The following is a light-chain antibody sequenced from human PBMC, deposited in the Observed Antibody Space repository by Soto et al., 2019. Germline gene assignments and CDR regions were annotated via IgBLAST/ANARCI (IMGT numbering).Light chain of an antibody. V-gene: IGLV3-9*01. J-gene: IGLJ3*02. CDR1: NIGSKN. CDR3: QVWDSRTVV. CDR2: RDT. Sequence: SYELTQPLSVSVALGQTARITCGGNNIGSKNVHWYQLNPGQAPVLVIYRDTNRPSGIPERFSGSNSGNTATLAISGAQVGDDADYYCQVWDSRTVVFGGGTKLTVL.